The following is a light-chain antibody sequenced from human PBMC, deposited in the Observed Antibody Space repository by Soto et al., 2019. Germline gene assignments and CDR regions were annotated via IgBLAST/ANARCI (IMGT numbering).Light chain of an antibody. Sequence: DTQMTQSPSSLSASVRDRVTISFQASQDISNYLNWYQQKPGKAPKLLIYDASNLETGVPSRFSGSGSGTDFTFTISSLQPEDIATYYCQQYDNLPLTFGGGTKVDIK. J-gene: IGKJ4*01. CDR3: QQYDNLPLT. CDR1: QDISNY. V-gene: IGKV1-33*01. CDR2: DAS.